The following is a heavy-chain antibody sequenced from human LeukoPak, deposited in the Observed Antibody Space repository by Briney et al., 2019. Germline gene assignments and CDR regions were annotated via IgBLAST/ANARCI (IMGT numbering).Heavy chain of an antibody. CDR3: ARDRIGYCSGGSCYHYNWFDP. D-gene: IGHD2-15*01. J-gene: IGHJ5*02. CDR1: GYTFTSYG. Sequence: ASVKVSRKASGYTFTSYGISWVRQAPGQGLEWMGWISAYSGNTNYAQKLQGRVTMTTDTSTSTAYMELRSLRSDDTAVYYCARDRIGYCSGGSCYHYNWFDPWGQGTLVTVSS. V-gene: IGHV1-18*01. CDR2: ISAYSGNT.